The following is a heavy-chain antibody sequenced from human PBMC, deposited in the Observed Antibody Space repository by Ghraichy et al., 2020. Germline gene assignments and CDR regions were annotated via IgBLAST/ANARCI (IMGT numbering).Heavy chain of an antibody. CDR3: ARGSKVVRFYYYDGMDV. Sequence: GALRLSCAASGFTFSGYSMNWVRQAPGKGLEWVAYITSSSKFITYADSVKGRFTISRDNAQNTLDLQMKSLRDEDTAVYYCARGSKVVRFYYYDGMDVWGQGTTVTVSS. V-gene: IGHV3-48*02. J-gene: IGHJ6*02. CDR2: ITSSSKFI. D-gene: IGHD2-21*01. CDR1: GFTFSGYS.